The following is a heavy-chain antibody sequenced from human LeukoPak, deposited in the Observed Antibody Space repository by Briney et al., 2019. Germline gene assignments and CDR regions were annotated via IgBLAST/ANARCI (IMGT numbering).Heavy chain of an antibody. J-gene: IGHJ4*02. Sequence: GGPLRLSCAASGFTFSSYAMSWVRQAPGKGLEWVSAISGSGGSTYYADSVKGRFTISRDNSKNTLYLQMNSLRAEDTAVYYCAKAYCSSTSCYADYWGQGTLVTVSS. CDR2: ISGSGGST. D-gene: IGHD2-2*01. CDR3: AKAYCSSTSCYADY. CDR1: GFTFSSYA. V-gene: IGHV3-23*01.